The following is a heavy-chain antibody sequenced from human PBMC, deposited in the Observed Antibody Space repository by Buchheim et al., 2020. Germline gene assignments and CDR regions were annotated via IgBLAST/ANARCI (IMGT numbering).Heavy chain of an antibody. D-gene: IGHD5-18*01. Sequence: QVQLVESGGGVVQPGRSLRLSCAASGFTFSSYGMHWVRQAPGKGLEWVAVISYDGSNEYYAESVKGRFTISRDNSKNTLYLQMNSLRPEDTAVYYCAKDRGLGFSYGYYYFDYWGQGTL. CDR3: AKDRGLGFSYGYYYFDY. J-gene: IGHJ4*02. CDR2: ISYDGSNE. V-gene: IGHV3-30*18. CDR1: GFTFSSYG.